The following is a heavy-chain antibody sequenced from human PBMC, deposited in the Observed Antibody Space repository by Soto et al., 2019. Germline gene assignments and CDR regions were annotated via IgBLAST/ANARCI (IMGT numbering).Heavy chain of an antibody. CDR3: VRDRAFSYAYDV. CDR2: FHYGGST. D-gene: IGHD3-16*01. CDR1: GVSVTRTSFY. J-gene: IGHJ4*02. V-gene: IGHV4-61*01. Sequence: SETLSLTCTVAGVSVTRTSFYWSWIRQAPGKGLEWIGYFHYGGSTNYNPSLKSRVNISVDTAKNQFSLQLTSVTAADTALYFCVRDRAFSYAYDVWGQGSLVTVSS.